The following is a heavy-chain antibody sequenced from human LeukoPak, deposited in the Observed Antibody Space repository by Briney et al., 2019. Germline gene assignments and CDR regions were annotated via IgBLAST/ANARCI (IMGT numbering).Heavy chain of an antibody. Sequence: GGTLRLSCAASGFTFRSYGMSWVRQAPGRGLEWVAAISYDGNSQHYGAPVKGRFTISRDNSKNTVYLQINTLRTDDAAIYYCAKPYPTLTTSAVLDNWGQGTLVTVSS. CDR3: AKPYPTLTTSAVLDN. CDR2: ISYDGNSQ. V-gene: IGHV3-30*18. CDR1: GFTFRSYG. J-gene: IGHJ4*02. D-gene: IGHD1-1*01.